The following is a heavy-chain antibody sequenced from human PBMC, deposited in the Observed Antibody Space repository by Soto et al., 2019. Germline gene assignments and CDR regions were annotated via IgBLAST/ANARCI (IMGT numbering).Heavy chain of an antibody. J-gene: IGHJ4*02. D-gene: IGHD1-1*01. Sequence: PGGSLRLSCAASGFTFSGYWTHWVRQAPGKGLVWVSRIDGDGSRTNYADSVKGRFTISRDNAKNTLYLQMNSLRAEDTAVYYCARELASYNDYWGQGTLVTVSS. CDR2: IDGDGSRT. CDR3: ARELASYNDY. V-gene: IGHV3-74*01. CDR1: GFTFSGYW.